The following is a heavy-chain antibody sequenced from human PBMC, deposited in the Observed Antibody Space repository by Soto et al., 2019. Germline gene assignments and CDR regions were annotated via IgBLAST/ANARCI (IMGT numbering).Heavy chain of an antibody. J-gene: IGHJ5*02. CDR1: GGSFSGYY. CDR3: ARSGRYYDDSSGYYPSWFDP. V-gene: IGHV4-34*01. D-gene: IGHD3-22*01. CDR2: INHSGST. Sequence: QVQLQQWGAGLLKPSETLSLTCAVYGGSFSGYYWRWIRQPPGKGLEWIGQINHSGSTNYKPSLKRRVTIAEDTSKNHFARKMSSVSAADTAVYYCARSGRYYDDSSGYYPSWFDPWGQGTLVSVCS.